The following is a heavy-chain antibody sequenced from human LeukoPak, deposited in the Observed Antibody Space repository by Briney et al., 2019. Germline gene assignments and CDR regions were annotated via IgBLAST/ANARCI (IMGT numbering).Heavy chain of an antibody. CDR2: IYYSGST. D-gene: IGHD5-24*01. Sequence: SETLSLTCTVSGGSISSSSYYWGWIRQPPGKGLEWIGSIYYSGSTYYNPSLKSRVTISVDTSKNQFSLKLRSVTAADTAVYYCARGPPSEWLPVYWGQGTLVTVSP. J-gene: IGHJ4*02. CDR1: GGSISSSSYY. V-gene: IGHV4-39*07. CDR3: ARGPPSEWLPVY.